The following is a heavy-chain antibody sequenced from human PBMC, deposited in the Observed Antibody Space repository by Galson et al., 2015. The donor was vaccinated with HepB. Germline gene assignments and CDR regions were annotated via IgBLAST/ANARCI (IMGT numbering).Heavy chain of an antibody. J-gene: IGHJ6*02. CDR2: INPNSGGT. Sequence: SVKVSCKASGYTFTGYYMHWVRQAPGQGLEWMGWINPNSGGTNYAQKFQGWVTMTRDTSISTAYMELSRLRSDDTAVYYCARDGIVVVPAAIGPAYYSGMDVWGQGTTVAVSS. V-gene: IGHV1-2*04. CDR1: GYTFTGYY. CDR3: ARDGIVVVPAAIGPAYYSGMDV. D-gene: IGHD2-2*02.